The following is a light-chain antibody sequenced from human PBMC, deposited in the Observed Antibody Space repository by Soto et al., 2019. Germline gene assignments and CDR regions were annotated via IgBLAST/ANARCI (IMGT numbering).Light chain of an antibody. V-gene: IGLV2-11*01. Sequence: QSALTQPRPVSGSPGQSVSISCTGTIIDVAGYNYVSWYQHHPGKAPSLLISDVTKRPSWVPDRFSGSKSGNTASLTISELQAEDEADYYCSSYAGNNNSVFGGGTKVTVL. CDR3: SSYAGNNNSV. CDR1: IIDVAGYNY. CDR2: DVT. J-gene: IGLJ2*01.